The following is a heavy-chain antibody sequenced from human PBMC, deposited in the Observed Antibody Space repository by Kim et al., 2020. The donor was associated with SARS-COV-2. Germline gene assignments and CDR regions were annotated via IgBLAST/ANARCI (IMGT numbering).Heavy chain of an antibody. V-gene: IGHV3-30*02. Sequence: YADSVKGRVTVSRDNSKRTLYWRMSSLRPEDTAVYYCAKRCRGVVWGPLDPWGQGTLVTVSS. D-gene: IGHD3-10*01. J-gene: IGHJ5*02. CDR3: AKRCRGVVWGPLDP.